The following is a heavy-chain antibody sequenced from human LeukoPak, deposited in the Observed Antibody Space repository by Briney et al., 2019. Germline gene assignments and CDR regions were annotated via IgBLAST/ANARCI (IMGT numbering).Heavy chain of an antibody. V-gene: IGHV4-4*07. D-gene: IGHD3-3*01. J-gene: IGHJ3*02. CDR2: IYTSGST. CDR1: GGSVSSYC. CDR3: ARVVGGVVMLDAFDI. Sequence: SETLSLTCTVSGGSVSSYCWSWIRQPAGKGLEWIGRIYTSGSTNYNPSLKSRVTMSVDTSKNQFSLKLSSVTAADTAVYYCARVVGGVVMLDAFDIWGQGTMVTVSS.